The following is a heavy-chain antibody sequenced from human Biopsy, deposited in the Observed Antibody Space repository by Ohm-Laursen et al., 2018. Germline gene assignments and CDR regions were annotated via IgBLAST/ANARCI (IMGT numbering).Heavy chain of an antibody. Sequence: SETLSLTCAVYGGAFSGYYWSWIRQPPGKGLEGIGEINHSGSTNYNPSHKSRVTISVDTSKNQFSLKLSSVNAADTAVYYCARGRLRAVARFDYWGQGTLVTVSS. CDR2: INHSGST. CDR3: ARGRLRAVARFDY. D-gene: IGHD6-19*01. J-gene: IGHJ4*02. V-gene: IGHV4-34*01. CDR1: GGAFSGYY.